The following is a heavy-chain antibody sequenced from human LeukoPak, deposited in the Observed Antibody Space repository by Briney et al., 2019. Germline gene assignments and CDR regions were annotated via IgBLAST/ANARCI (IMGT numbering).Heavy chain of an antibody. Sequence: SETLSLTCTVSGGSISSYYWSWIRQPPGKGLEWIGYIYYSGSTNYNPSLKSRVTISVGTSKNQFSLKLSSVTAADTAVYYCARGAGSLRYFDWNAFDIWGQGTMVTVSS. D-gene: IGHD3-9*01. J-gene: IGHJ3*02. CDR3: ARGAGSLRYFDWNAFDI. CDR2: IYYSGST. CDR1: GGSISSYY. V-gene: IGHV4-59*01.